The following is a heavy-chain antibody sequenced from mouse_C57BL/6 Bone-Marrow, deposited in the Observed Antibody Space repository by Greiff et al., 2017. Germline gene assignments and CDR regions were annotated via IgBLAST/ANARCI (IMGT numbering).Heavy chain of an antibody. CDR2: IHPNSGST. V-gene: IGHV1-64*01. J-gene: IGHJ4*01. CDR1: GYTFPSYW. Sequence: QVQLQQPGAELVKPGASVKLSCKASGYTFPSYWMHWVKQRPGQGLEWIGMIHPNSGSTNYNEKFKRKATLTVDKSSSTAYMQLSSLTSEDSAVYYCAREYYNYYAMDDGGQGTSVTVAS. D-gene: IGHD1-1*01. CDR3: AREYYNYYAMDD.